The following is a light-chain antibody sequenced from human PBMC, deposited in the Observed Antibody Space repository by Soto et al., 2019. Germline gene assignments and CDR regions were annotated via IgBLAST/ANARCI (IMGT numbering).Light chain of an antibody. V-gene: IGKV3-20*01. Sequence: GASSRATGIPDRFSGSGSGTDFTLTISRLEPEDFATYYCQRSDSIPPAFGGGTKVDI. CDR3: QRSDSIPPA. J-gene: IGKJ4*01. CDR2: GAS.